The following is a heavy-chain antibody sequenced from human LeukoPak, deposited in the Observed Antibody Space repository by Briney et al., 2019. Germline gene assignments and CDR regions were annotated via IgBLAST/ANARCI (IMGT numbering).Heavy chain of an antibody. V-gene: IGHV1-8*02. CDR3: AREYRYYFDY. D-gene: IGHD5-18*01. Sequence: ASVKVSCKASGYTFTSYDINWVRQATGQGLEWMGWMNPNSGNTGYAQKLQGRVTMTTDTSTSTAYMELRSLRSDDTAVYYCAREYRYYFDYWGQGTLVTVSS. J-gene: IGHJ4*02. CDR2: MNPNSGNT. CDR1: GYTFTSYD.